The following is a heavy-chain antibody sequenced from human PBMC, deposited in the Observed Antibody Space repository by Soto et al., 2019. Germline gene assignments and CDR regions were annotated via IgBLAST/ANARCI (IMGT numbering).Heavy chain of an antibody. CDR3: ARAYYDILTGPPVNAFDI. CDR2: IYHSGST. V-gene: IGHV4-4*02. D-gene: IGHD3-9*01. CDR1: SGSISSSNW. Sequence: PSETLSLTCAVSSGSISSSNWWSWVRQPPGKGLEWIGEIYHSGSTNYNPSLKSRVTISVDKSKNQFSLKLSSVTAADTAVYYCARAYYDILTGPPVNAFDIWGQGTMVTVSS. J-gene: IGHJ3*02.